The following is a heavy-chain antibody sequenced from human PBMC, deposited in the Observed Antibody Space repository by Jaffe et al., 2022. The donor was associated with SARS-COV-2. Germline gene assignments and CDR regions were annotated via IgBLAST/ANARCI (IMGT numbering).Heavy chain of an antibody. CDR1: GGSISSSSYY. CDR2: IYYSGST. Sequence: QLQLQESGPGLVKPSETLSLTCTVSGGSISSSSYYWGWIRQPPGKGLEWIGSIYYSGSTYYNPSLKSRVTISVDTSKNQFSLKLSSVTAADTAVYYCARGLASADAFDIWGQGTMVTVSS. D-gene: IGHD3-3*02. CDR3: ARGLASADAFDI. J-gene: IGHJ3*02. V-gene: IGHV4-39*01.